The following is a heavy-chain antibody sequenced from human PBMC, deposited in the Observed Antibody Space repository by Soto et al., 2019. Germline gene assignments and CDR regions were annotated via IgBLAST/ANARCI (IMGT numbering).Heavy chain of an antibody. J-gene: IGHJ6*03. V-gene: IGHV1-69*02. CDR3: AGEPIVVVPAAPYYYYYYMDV. D-gene: IGHD2-2*01. Sequence: GASVKVSCKASGGTFSSYTISWVRQAPGQGLEWMGRIIPILGIANYAQKFQGRVTITADKSTSTAYMELSSLRSEDTAVYYCAGEPIVVVPAAPYYYYYYMDVWGKGTTVTVSS. CDR1: GGTFSSYT. CDR2: IIPILGIA.